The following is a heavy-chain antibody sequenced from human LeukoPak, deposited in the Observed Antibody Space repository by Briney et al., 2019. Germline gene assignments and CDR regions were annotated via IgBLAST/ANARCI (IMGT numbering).Heavy chain of an antibody. J-gene: IGHJ3*02. CDR2: IYYSGST. CDR1: GGSISSYY. V-gene: IGHV4-59*08. D-gene: IGHD3-22*01. Sequence: SETLSLTCTVSGGSISSYYWSWIRQPPGKGLEWIGYIYYSGSTNYNPSLKSRVTISVDTSKNQFSLKLSSVTAADTAVYYCARHDPYYYDSSGYYWSFDIWGQGRMVTVSS. CDR3: ARHDPYYYDSSGYYWSFDI.